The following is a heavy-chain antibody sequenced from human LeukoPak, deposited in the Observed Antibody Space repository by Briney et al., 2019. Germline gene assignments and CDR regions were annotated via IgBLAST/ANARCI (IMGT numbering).Heavy chain of an antibody. J-gene: IGHJ4*02. V-gene: IGHV3-7*01. CDR3: AKLLGRVATYDY. CDR1: GFTFSNSY. D-gene: IGHD1-26*01. Sequence: GESLRLSCAASGFTFSNSYMSWVRQTPRKGLEWVATLWPDGSEVHYMDSVKGRFTISRDNAENSLYLQMNSLRVDDTALYYCAKLLGRVATYDYWGQGALVTVSS. CDR2: LWPDGSEV.